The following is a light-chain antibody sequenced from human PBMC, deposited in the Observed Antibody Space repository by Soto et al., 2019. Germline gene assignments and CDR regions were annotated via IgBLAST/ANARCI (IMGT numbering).Light chain of an antibody. J-gene: IGKJ3*01. CDR1: QGISSH. Sequence: DIQLTQSPSFLSASVGDRVTITCRASQGISSHLAWYQQKPGKAPKLLIYAASTLQSGVPSRFSGSGSGTEFTLTISSLQPEDFASYYCQRLNSHLGTFGPGTKVDIK. V-gene: IGKV1-9*01. CDR3: QRLNSHLGT. CDR2: AAS.